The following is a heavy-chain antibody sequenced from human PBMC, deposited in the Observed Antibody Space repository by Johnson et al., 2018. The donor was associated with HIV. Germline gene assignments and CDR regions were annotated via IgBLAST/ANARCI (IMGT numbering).Heavy chain of an antibody. V-gene: IGHV3-7*03. CDR3: ATFGGGSFHAFDI. J-gene: IGHJ3*02. CDR1: EFTFSNYA. CDR2: IKQDGSEK. D-gene: IGHD1-26*01. Sequence: VQLVESGGGVVQPGRSLRLSCAASEFTFSNYAMHWVRQAPGKGLEWVANIKQDGSEKYYVDSLKGRFTISRDNAKNSLYLQMNSLRAEDTAVYYCATFGGGSFHAFDIWGQGTMVTVSS.